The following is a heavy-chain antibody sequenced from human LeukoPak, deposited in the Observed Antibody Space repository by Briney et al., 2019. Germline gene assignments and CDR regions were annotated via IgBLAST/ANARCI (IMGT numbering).Heavy chain of an antibody. CDR3: ARDLAGGGPYYFDY. Sequence: PGGSLRLSCKASGFPLSRYSMNSVRLAPGEGLEWDSCVSRTSSHIYYADSVRGRFTISRDDATNSLFLQMNSLRAEDTAVYYCARDLAGGGPYYFDYWGEGTLVTVSS. D-gene: IGHD2-15*01. J-gene: IGHJ4*02. CDR1: GFPLSRYS. V-gene: IGHV3-21*01. CDR2: VSRTSSHI.